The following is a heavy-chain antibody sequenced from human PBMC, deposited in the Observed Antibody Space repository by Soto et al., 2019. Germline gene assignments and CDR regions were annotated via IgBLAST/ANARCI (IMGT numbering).Heavy chain of an antibody. J-gene: IGHJ4*02. V-gene: IGHV3-30*18. CDR1: GFTFSSYG. D-gene: IGHD2-15*01. Sequence: GGSLRLSCAASGFTFSSYGMHWVRQAPGKGLEWVAVISYDGSNKYYADSVKGRFTISRDNSKNTLYLQMNSLRAEDTAVYYCAKDTPAMVAATPGLESWGQGTLVTVSS. CDR3: AKDTPAMVAATPGLES. CDR2: ISYDGSNK.